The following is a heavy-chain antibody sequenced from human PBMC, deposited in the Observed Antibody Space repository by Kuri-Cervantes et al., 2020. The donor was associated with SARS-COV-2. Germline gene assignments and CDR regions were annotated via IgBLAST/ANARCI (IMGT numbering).Heavy chain of an antibody. J-gene: IGHJ4*02. Sequence: GGSLRLSCAASGFTFSSYAMHWVRQAPGKGLEWVAVISYDGGNKYYADSVKGRFTISRDNAKNSLYLQMNSLRAEDTALYYCARGWRYYDSSGYYYYFDYWGQGTLVTVSS. V-gene: IGHV3-30-3*01. D-gene: IGHD3-22*01. CDR3: ARGWRYYDSSGYYYYFDY. CDR1: GFTFSSYA. CDR2: ISYDGGNK.